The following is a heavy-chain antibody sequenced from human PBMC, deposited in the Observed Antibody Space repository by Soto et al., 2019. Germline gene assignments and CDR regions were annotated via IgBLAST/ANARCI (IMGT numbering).Heavy chain of an antibody. CDR2: IIPIFGTA. V-gene: IGHV1-69*13. CDR1: GDTFSSYA. D-gene: IGHD2-15*01. Sequence: GASVKVSCKASGDTFSSYAISWVRQAPGQGLEWMGGIIPIFGTANYAQKFQGRVTITADESTSTAYMELSSLRSEDTAVYYCARAPGYGCSGGCCYSFRIRYFYGMVVWGQGTTVTVSS. J-gene: IGHJ6*02. CDR3: ARAPGYGCSGGCCYSFRIRYFYGMVV.